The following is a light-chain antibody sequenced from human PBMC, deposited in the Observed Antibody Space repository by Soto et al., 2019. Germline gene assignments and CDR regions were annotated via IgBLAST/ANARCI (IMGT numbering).Light chain of an antibody. CDR1: QSLLSSADNKNY. CDR2: WAS. J-gene: IGKJ4*01. Sequence: DIVMTQSPDSLAVSLGERAAINCKSRQSLLSSADNKNYLAWYQQRSGQPPKLLISWASTRQFGVPVRFIGSGSGTDFTLTISSLQAEDVAVYYCQQYYGAPLTFGGGTKVEIK. CDR3: QQYYGAPLT. V-gene: IGKV4-1*01.